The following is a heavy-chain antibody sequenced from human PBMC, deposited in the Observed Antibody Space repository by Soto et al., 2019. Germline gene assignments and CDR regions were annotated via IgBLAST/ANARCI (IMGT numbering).Heavy chain of an antibody. V-gene: IGHV5-10-1*01. Sequence: VEALKISCKASGYSFTKYWISLLRRVPGKGVGWMVRIDPSDSYTTYIPSFQRHVSISVGGSIYTPYLQGGGLCAPDTPGDYFARSSLYSDTKAYVDLWGQGTLVTVSS. D-gene: IGHD3-10*02. CDR2: IDPSDSYT. CDR1: GYSFTKYW. J-gene: IGHJ5*02. CDR3: ARSSLYSDTKAYVDL.